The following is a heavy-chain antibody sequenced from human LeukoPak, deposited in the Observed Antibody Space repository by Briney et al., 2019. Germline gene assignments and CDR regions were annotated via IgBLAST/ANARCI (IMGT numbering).Heavy chain of an antibody. CDR3: ARDDDYDILTGYLGY. J-gene: IGHJ4*02. D-gene: IGHD3-9*01. CDR2: ISWNSGSI. Sequence: GGSLRLSCAASGFTFDDYAMHWVRQAPGKGLEWVSGISWNSGSIGYADSVKGRFTISRDNAKNSLYLQMNSLRAEDTALYYCARDDDYDILTGYLGYWGQGTLVTVSS. CDR1: GFTFDDYA. V-gene: IGHV3-9*01.